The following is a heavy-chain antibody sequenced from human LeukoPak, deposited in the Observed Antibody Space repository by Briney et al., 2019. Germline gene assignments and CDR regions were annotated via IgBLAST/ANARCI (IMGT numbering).Heavy chain of an antibody. V-gene: IGHV3-15*08. CDR3: ATGIVTGTSR. D-gene: IGHD1-20*01. J-gene: IGHJ4*02. Sequence: KSKAEGETKEYAASVKGRFTISRGDSKSRLYLQMSSLKTEDTAVYYCATGIVTGTSRWGQGTLVAVSS. CDR2: KSKAEGETK.